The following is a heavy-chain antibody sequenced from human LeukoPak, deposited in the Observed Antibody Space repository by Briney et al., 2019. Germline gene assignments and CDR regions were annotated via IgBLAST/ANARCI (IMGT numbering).Heavy chain of an antibody. CDR2: ISGSGGST. V-gene: IGHV3-23*01. CDR3: AKYPVAYTSGWYLDY. Sequence: PGGSLRLSCAASGFTFSRNAMNWARQAPGKGLEWVSTISGSGGSTYYADSVKGRFTISRDNFKSTLYLQMNNLRAEDTALYYCAKYPVAYTSGWYLDYWGQGTLVTVSS. D-gene: IGHD6-19*01. CDR1: GFTFSRNA. J-gene: IGHJ4*02.